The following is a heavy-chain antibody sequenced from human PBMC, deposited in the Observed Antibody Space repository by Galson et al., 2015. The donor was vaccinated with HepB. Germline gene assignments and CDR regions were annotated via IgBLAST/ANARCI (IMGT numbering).Heavy chain of an antibody. CDR3: AREQMNVFAY. CDR2: TYYTSKWNN. Sequence: CAISGDSVSRNTVAWNRIRQSPSRGLEWLGRTYYTSKWNNNYAVSVKSRITINPDTSKNQISLQLNSATPEDTAVYYCAREQMNVFAYWGQGALVTVSS. J-gene: IGHJ4*02. D-gene: IGHD1-1*01. CDR1: GDSVSRNTVA. V-gene: IGHV6-1*01.